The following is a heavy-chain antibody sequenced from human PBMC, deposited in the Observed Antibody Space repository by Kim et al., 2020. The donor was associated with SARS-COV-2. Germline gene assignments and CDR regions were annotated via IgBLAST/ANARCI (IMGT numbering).Heavy chain of an antibody. Sequence: GGSLRLSCAASGFTFTSYWMHWVRQAQGRGLVWVSRISLDGTNTLYADSVKGRFTVSRDNAKNTLYLQMDSLTPDDTAVYYCAALRGGGTYYYDSWGQGTLVTVSS. CDR3: AALRGGGTYYYDS. V-gene: IGHV3-74*01. CDR2: ISLDGTNT. D-gene: IGHD3-16*01. J-gene: IGHJ4*02. CDR1: GFTFTSYW.